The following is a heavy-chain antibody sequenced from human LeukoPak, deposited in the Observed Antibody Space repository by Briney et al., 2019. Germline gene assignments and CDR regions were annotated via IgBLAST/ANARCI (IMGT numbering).Heavy chain of an antibody. D-gene: IGHD2-8*01. CDR1: GFTFSDYY. CDR3: ARVGYCTNGVCSHAFDI. J-gene: IGHJ3*02. Sequence: PGGSLRLSCAASGFTFSDYYISWIRQAPGKGLEWVSYISSSGSTIYYADSVKGRFTISRDNAKNSLYLQMNSLRAEDTAVYYCARVGYCTNGVCSHAFDIWGQGTMVTVSS. CDR2: ISSSGSTI. V-gene: IGHV3-11*04.